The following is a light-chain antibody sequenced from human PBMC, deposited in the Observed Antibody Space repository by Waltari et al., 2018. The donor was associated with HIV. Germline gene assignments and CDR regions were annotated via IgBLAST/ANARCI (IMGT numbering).Light chain of an antibody. CDR2: VTN. CDR1: SSNIGNNF. J-gene: IGLJ3*02. V-gene: IGLV1-51*01. Sequence: QSVLTQPPSVSAAPGQKVTISCYGSSSNIGNNFVSWYQQLPGTAPKLLIYVTNNRPAGIPDRFSGSKSGTSATLGITGLQTGDEADYYCGTWDSSLSAGLFGGGTKLTVL. CDR3: GTWDSSLSAGL.